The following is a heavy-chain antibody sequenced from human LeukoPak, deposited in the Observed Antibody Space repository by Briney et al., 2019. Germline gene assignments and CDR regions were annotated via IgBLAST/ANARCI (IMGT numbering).Heavy chain of an antibody. D-gene: IGHD5-18*01. CDR1: GYTFTSYG. Sequence: ASVKVSCKASGYTFTSYGISWVRQAPGQGVEWVGWINAYNGNTNYSQKLQGRVTMTTHTSTSTAYMELRSLRSDDTAVYYCARGRYSYGYPLDYWGQGTLVTVSS. J-gene: IGHJ4*02. V-gene: IGHV1-18*01. CDR3: ARGRYSYGYPLDY. CDR2: INAYNGNT.